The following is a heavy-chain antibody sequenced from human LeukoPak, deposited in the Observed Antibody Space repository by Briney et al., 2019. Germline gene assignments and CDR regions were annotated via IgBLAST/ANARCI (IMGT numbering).Heavy chain of an antibody. CDR3: AKESSWFPLNFDY. CDR2: VYSGGST. CDR1: GFTVSSNY. J-gene: IGHJ4*02. D-gene: IGHD6-13*01. V-gene: IGHV3-53*01. Sequence: PGGSLRLSCAASGFTVSSNYMSWVRQAPGKGLEWVSVVYSGGSTYYADSVKGRFTISRDNSKNTLYLQMNSLRAEDSAVYYCAKESSWFPLNFDYWGQGTLVTVSS.